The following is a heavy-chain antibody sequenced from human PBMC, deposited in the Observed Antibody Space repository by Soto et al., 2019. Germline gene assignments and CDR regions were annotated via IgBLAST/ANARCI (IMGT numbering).Heavy chain of an antibody. V-gene: IGHV6-1*01. D-gene: IGHD1-20*01. CDR2: TYYRSKCYN. Sequence: SQTLSLTCAISGGSVSSSSVAWNWIRQSPSRGLEWLGRTYYRSKCYNDCPLSVKSRINIKPDTSKNQFSLQLNSVTPEDTAVYYCARSNWNDAYSYFYGLDVWGQGTTVTVSS. CDR1: GGSVSSSSVA. J-gene: IGHJ6*02. CDR3: ARSNWNDAYSYFYGLDV.